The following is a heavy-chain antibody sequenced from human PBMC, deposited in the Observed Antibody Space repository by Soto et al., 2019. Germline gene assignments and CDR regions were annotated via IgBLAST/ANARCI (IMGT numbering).Heavy chain of an antibody. V-gene: IGHV3-30-3*01. D-gene: IGHD1-7*01. CDR1: GFTFSSYA. Sequence: GGSLRLSCAASGFTFSSYAMHWVRQAPGKGLEWVAVITCGGSNKYYADSVKGRFTISRDNSKNTLYLQMNSLRAEDTAVYYCAKVGYNWNYEYWGQGTLVTVSS. CDR2: ITCGGSNK. J-gene: IGHJ4*02. CDR3: AKVGYNWNYEY.